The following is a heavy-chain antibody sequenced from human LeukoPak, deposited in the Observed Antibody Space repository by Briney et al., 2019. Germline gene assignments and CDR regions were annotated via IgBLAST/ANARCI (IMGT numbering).Heavy chain of an antibody. Sequence: GGSPRLSCAASGFTFSDYYMTWIRQAPGKGLEWLSYISGSGSYTNYADSVKGRFTTSRDNAKNSLYLQMSSLRAEDTAVYYCARVGSIAAAGTPDYWGQGTLVTVSS. CDR3: ARVGSIAAAGTPDY. CDR1: GFTFSDYY. J-gene: IGHJ4*02. CDR2: ISGSGSYT. D-gene: IGHD6-13*01. V-gene: IGHV3-11*06.